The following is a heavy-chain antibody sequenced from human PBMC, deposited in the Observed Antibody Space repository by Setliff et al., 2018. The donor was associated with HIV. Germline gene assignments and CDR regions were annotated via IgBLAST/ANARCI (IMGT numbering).Heavy chain of an antibody. CDR1: GGSISTNNW. CDR3: GGNGYYSIDY. V-gene: IGHV4-4*02. D-gene: IGHD3-22*01. Sequence: PSETLSLTCTVSGGSISTNNWWSWVRQSPGKGLEWIGEIYHSGSTHYNPSLQSRVTISVDKSKSQFSLKLNSVTAADTAVYYCGGNGYYSIDYWGQGTLVTVSS. CDR2: IYHSGST. J-gene: IGHJ4*02.